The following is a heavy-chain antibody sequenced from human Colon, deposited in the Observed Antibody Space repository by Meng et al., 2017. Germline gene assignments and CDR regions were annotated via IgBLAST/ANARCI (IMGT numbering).Heavy chain of an antibody. V-gene: IGHV4-4*07. CDR1: GPPITTSY. Sequence: QASGPGLLKPSAPRPLPCPVSGPPITTSYWNWRRQSADMGLEWIGRFPITETTDYTPSLKSRVTVSAHTSPNQFSLKLTSVTAADTAVYFCARGGPTGNWGYYLDYWGQGRLVTVSS. D-gene: IGHD1-1*01. CDR3: ARGGPTGNWGYYLDY. J-gene: IGHJ4*02. CDR2: FPITETT.